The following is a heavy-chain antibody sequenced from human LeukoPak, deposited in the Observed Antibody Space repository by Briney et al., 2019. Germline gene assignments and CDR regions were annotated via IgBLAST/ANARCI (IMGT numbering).Heavy chain of an antibody. Sequence: GGSLRLSCAASGFTFSSYSMNWVRQAPGKGLGWVSSISTSGTYIYYADSLKGRFTISRDNSKNTLYLQMSGLRAEDTAVYYCAKDPMTTVTTVDSDWGQGTLVTVSS. CDR1: GFTFSSYS. D-gene: IGHD4-17*01. CDR2: ISTSGTYI. J-gene: IGHJ4*02. CDR3: AKDPMTTVTTVDSD. V-gene: IGHV3-21*04.